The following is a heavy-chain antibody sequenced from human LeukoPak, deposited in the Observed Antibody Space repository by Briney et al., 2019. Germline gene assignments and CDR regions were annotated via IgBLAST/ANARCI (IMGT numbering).Heavy chain of an antibody. CDR2: ISSSSSYI. CDR1: GFTVSSDS. J-gene: IGHJ4*02. Sequence: PGGSLRLSCAASGFTVSSDSMNWVRQAPGKGLEWVSSISSSSSYIYYADSVKGRFTISRDNAKNSLYLQMNSLRAEDTDVYYCARDRAMEVGAYYFDYWGQGTLVTVSS. D-gene: IGHD1-26*01. CDR3: ARDRAMEVGAYYFDY. V-gene: IGHV3-21*01.